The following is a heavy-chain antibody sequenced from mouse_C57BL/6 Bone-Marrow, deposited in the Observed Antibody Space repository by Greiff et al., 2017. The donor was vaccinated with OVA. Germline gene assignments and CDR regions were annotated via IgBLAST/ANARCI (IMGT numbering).Heavy chain of an antibody. CDR1: GYAFTNYL. Sequence: QVQLQQSGAELVRPGTSVKVSCKASGYAFTNYLIERVKQRPGQGLEWIGVINPGSGGTNYNEKFKGKATLTADKSSSTAYMQLSSLTSEDSAVYFCARRGDYDEGAWFAYWGQGTLVTVSA. CDR3: ARRGDYDEGAWFAY. CDR2: INPGSGGT. D-gene: IGHD2-4*01. V-gene: IGHV1-54*01. J-gene: IGHJ3*01.